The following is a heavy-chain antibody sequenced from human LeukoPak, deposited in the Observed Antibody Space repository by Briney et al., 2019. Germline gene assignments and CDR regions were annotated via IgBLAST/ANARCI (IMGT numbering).Heavy chain of an antibody. J-gene: IGHJ1*01. D-gene: IGHD4-17*01. V-gene: IGHV3-13*01. CDR2: IGTAGDT. CDR1: GFTFSSYD. Sequence: PGGSLRLFCAASGFTFSSYDMHWVRQATGKGLEWVSAIGTAGDTYYPGSVKGRFTISRENAKNSLYLQMNSLRAGDTAVYYCARGSGDYWGFQHWGQGTLVTVSS. CDR3: ARGSGDYWGFQH.